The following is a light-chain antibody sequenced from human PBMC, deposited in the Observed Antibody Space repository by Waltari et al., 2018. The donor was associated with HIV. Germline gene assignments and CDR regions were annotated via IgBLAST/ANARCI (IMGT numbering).Light chain of an antibody. CDR2: EVI. J-gene: IGLJ3*02. V-gene: IGLV2-11*01. CDR1: SSDVGGYDS. Sequence: QSALTQPRSVSGSPGQSVTISCTGTSSDVGGYDSVSWYLQHPGKVPKLIIYEVIKRPSWVPDRVSGSKSGNTASLTISGLQTEDEADYFCCSYAGTYTYVLFGGGTKLTVL. CDR3: CSYAGTYTYVL.